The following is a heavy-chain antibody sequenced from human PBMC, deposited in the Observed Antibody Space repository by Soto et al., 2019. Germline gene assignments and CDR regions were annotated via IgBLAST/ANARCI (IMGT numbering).Heavy chain of an antibody. CDR2: ISGSGGST. CDR3: ARIYNAYDYNYDY. Sequence: EVQLLESGGGLVQPGGSLRLSCAASGFTFNNYAINWVRQAPGKGLEWVSGISGSGGSTYYADSVKGRFTISRDNSKNTLYLQMNSLRAEATAVYFGARIYNAYDYNYDYWGQGTLVTVSS. J-gene: IGHJ4*02. V-gene: IGHV3-23*01. D-gene: IGHD5-12*01. CDR1: GFTFNNYA.